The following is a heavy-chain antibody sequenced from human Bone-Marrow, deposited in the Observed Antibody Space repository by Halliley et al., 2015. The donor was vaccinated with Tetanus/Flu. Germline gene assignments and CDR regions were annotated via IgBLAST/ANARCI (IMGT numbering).Heavy chain of an antibody. D-gene: IGHD2-2*01. CDR3: VRPAEEYQLLFLDC. V-gene: IGHV5-51*01. CDR2: IYPGDSDT. Sequence: QLVQSGAEVKKPGESLKISCKASGYSFSNYWVGWVRQMPGKGLEWMGIIYPGDSDTRYSPSFEGQVTISADKSLATAYLQWDSLKAADTAMYYCVRPAEEYQLLFLDCWGQGTQVTVSS. J-gene: IGHJ4*02. CDR1: GYSFSNYW.